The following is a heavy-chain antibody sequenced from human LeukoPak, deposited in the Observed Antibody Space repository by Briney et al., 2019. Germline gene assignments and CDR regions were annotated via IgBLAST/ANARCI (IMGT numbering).Heavy chain of an antibody. D-gene: IGHD5-18*01. CDR3: ARSERYSYGYTWDY. CDR1: GFTFSSYS. J-gene: IGHJ4*02. Sequence: GGSLRLSCAASGFTFSSYSMNWVRQAPGKGLEWVSYISSSSSTIYYADSVKGRFTISRDNAKNSLYLQMNSLRAEDTAVYYCARSERYSYGYTWDYWGQGTLVTVSS. CDR2: ISSSSSTI. V-gene: IGHV3-48*01.